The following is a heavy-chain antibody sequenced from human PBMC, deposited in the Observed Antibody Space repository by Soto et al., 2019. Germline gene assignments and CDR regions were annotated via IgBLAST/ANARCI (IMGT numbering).Heavy chain of an antibody. V-gene: IGHV3-30*18. J-gene: IGHJ6*02. CDR3: AKDYDDFWSGYYGLGNYGMDV. CDR1: GFTFSSYG. Sequence: GGSLRLSSAASGFTFSSYGMHWVRQAPGKGLEWVAVISYDGSNKYYADSVKGRFTISRDNSKNTLYLQMNSLRAEDTAVYYCAKDYDDFWSGYYGLGNYGMDVWGQGTTVTVSS. CDR2: ISYDGSNK. D-gene: IGHD3-3*01.